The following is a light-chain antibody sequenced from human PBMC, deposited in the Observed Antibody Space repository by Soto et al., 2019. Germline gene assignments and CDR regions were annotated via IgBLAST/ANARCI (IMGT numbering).Light chain of an antibody. CDR2: EVS. Sequence: QSALTQPASVSGSPGQSITISCTGTSSDVGGYNYVSWYQQHPGKAPKLMIYEVSNRPSGVSNRFSGSKSGNTASLTISGLQAEDEADYYCSSYTSSSTPSVFVTGTKVTVL. CDR3: SSYTSSSTPSV. V-gene: IGLV2-14*01. J-gene: IGLJ1*01. CDR1: SSDVGGYNY.